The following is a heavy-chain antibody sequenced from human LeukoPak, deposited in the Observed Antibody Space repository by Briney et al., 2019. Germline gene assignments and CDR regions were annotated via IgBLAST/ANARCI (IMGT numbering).Heavy chain of an antibody. D-gene: IGHD3-3*01. J-gene: IGHJ6*03. CDR1: GSTFSSYA. Sequence: PGGSLRLSCSASGSTFSSYAMTWVRQAPGKGLEWVSTISGRGDLEFYTESVKGRFTISRDHSKNTVHLQMDSLRAEDTAIHYCAREGDFWSGYPIDHYYYMDVWGKGTTVTVTS. CDR3: AREGDFWSGYPIDHYYYMDV. V-gene: IGHV3-23*01. CDR2: ISGRGDLE.